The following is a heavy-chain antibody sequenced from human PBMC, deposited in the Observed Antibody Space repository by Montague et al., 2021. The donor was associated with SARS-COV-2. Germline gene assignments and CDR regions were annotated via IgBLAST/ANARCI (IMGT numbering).Heavy chain of an antibody. CDR3: ARVGKNPFLEWVWDAFDI. CDR1: GFTFSDYY. V-gene: IGHV3-11*01. J-gene: IGHJ3*02. Sequence: SLRLSCAASGFTFSDYYMSWIRQAPGKGLEWVSYISSSGSTIYYADSVKGRFTISRDNAKNSLYLQMNSLRVEDTAVYYCARVGKNPFLEWVWDAFDIWGQGTMVTVSS. D-gene: IGHD3-3*01. CDR2: ISSSGSTI.